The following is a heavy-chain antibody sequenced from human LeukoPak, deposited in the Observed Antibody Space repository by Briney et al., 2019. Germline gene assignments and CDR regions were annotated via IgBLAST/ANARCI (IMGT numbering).Heavy chain of an antibody. CDR1: GYSFTNYW. D-gene: IGHD3-10*01. Sequence: GESLKISCQGSGYSFTNYWIGWVRQMPGKGLECMGIIYPGDSDTRYSPSFQGQVTISADKSISTAYLQWSSLKASDTAMCYCARRSDSGSYSYWGQGTLVTVSS. CDR2: IYPGDSDT. J-gene: IGHJ4*02. CDR3: ARRSDSGSYSY. V-gene: IGHV5-51*01.